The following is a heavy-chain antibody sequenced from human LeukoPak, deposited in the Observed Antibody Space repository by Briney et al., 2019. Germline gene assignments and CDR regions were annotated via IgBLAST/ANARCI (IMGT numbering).Heavy chain of an antibody. V-gene: IGHV4-59*01. CDR3: ARDPGYYFDGSGFEYF. CDR1: GGSISSYY. Sequence: RPSETLSLTCTVSGGSISSYYWSWIRQPPGKGLEWIGYIYYSGSTNYNPPPKSRVTISVDTSKNQCSLKLSSVTAADTAVYYCARDPGYYFDGSGFEYFWGQGTLVTVSP. CDR2: IYYSGST. J-gene: IGHJ4*02. D-gene: IGHD3-22*01.